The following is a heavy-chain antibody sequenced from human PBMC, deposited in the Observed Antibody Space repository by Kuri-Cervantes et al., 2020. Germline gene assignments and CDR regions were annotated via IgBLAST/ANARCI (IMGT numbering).Heavy chain of an antibody. D-gene: IGHD5-18*01. V-gene: IGHV3-13*01. CDR3: ARGGYSYGPTRITYGMDV. Sequence: GGSLRLSCAASGFTFDDYAMHWVRQAPGKGLEWVSAIGTAGDTYYPGSVKGRFTISRENAKNSLYLQMNSLRAGDTAVYYCARGGYSYGPTRITYGMDVWGQGTMVTVSS. J-gene: IGHJ6*02. CDR2: IGTAGDT. CDR1: GFTFDDYA.